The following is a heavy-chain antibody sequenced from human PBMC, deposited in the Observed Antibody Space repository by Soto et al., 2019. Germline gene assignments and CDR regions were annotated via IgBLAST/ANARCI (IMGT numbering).Heavy chain of an antibody. V-gene: IGHV4-4*02. Sequence: SETLSLTCAVSSGSISSSNWWSWVRQPPGKGLEWIGEIYHSGSTNYNPSLKSRVTISVDKSKNQFSLKLSSVTAADTAVYYCARAGTIFGVVLDYWGQGTLVTVSS. CDR1: SGSISSSNW. CDR2: IYHSGST. D-gene: IGHD3-3*01. J-gene: IGHJ4*02. CDR3: ARAGTIFGVVLDY.